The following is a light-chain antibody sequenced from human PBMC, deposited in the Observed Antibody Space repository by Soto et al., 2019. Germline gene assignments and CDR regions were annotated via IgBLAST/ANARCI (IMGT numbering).Light chain of an antibody. Sequence: DIQMTQSPSSLSASVGDRVTITCRASQSISSYLNWYQQKPGKVPKLLISSASSLHTGVPSRFSASGSGTDFTLTISSLQPEDFATYYCQQSYLTWTFGQGTKVDIK. V-gene: IGKV1-39*01. J-gene: IGKJ1*01. CDR1: QSISSY. CDR2: SAS. CDR3: QQSYLTWT.